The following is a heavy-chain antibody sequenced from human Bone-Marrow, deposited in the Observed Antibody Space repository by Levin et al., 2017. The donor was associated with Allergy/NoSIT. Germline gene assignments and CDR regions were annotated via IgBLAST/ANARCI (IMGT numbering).Heavy chain of an antibody. CDR2: IYPGDSET. V-gene: IGHV5-51*01. J-gene: IGHJ4*02. D-gene: IGHD3/OR15-3a*01. CDR3: VRHVFSTWDHCFDR. CDR1: GYSFTNYW. Sequence: GESLKISCNASGYSFTNYWIAWVRQRPGKGLEWMGIIYPGDSETKYNPSFRGQVTISADKSITTVFLQLSSLKAPDTGIYYCVRHVFSTWDHCFDRWGQGTLVTVSS.